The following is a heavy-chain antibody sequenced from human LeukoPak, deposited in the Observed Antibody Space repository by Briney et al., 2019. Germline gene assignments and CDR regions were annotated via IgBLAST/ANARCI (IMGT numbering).Heavy chain of an antibody. CDR2: IYYSGST. CDR1: SGSVSSGSYY. Sequence: SETLSLTCTVSSGSVSSGSYYWSWIRQPPGKGLEWIGSIYYSGSTYYNPSLKSRVTISVDTSKNQFSLKLSSVTAADTAVYYCARLSTPEQWRPRIRFDPWGQGTLVTVSS. D-gene: IGHD6-19*01. CDR3: ARLSTPEQWRPRIRFDP. J-gene: IGHJ5*02. V-gene: IGHV4-39*01.